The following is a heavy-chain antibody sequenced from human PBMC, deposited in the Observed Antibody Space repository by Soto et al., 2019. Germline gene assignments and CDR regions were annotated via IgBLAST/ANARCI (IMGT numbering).Heavy chain of an antibody. D-gene: IGHD3-10*01. Sequence: QVQLVQSGAELKKPGASVKVSCKASGYTFSNYDMNWVRQATGQGPEWIGWVNPNNGDTGYAQKFQGRVTLTTNSSTNTAYMKLTSLRSENTAIYYCAKVSRKGSAIYFDYWGQGTLITVSS. CDR1: GYTFSNYD. J-gene: IGHJ4*02. CDR2: VNPNNGDT. CDR3: AKVSRKGSAIYFDY. V-gene: IGHV1-8*01.